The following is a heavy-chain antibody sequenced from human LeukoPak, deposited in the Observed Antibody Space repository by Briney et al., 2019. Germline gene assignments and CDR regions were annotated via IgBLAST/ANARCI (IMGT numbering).Heavy chain of an antibody. Sequence: SETLSLTCTVSGGSISNHYWSWIREPPGKGAEWIGYIYNSGSSNYNPSLKSRVTISVDTSKNQFSLKLSSVTAADTAVYYCVRYVAVAGYYDYYGMDVWGQGTTVTVSS. V-gene: IGHV4-59*11. CDR3: VRYVAVAGYYDYYGMDV. CDR2: IYNSGSS. CDR1: GGSISNHY. J-gene: IGHJ6*02. D-gene: IGHD6-19*01.